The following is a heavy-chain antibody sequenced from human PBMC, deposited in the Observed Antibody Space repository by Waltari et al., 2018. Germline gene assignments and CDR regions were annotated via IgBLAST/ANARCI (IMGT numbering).Heavy chain of an antibody. D-gene: IGHD1-1*01. Sequence: VQLLESGGGLVQPGGSLRLSCAASGFTFSSYAISWVRQAPGQGLEWMGRILPIFGTANYAQKFQGRGTITADKSTSTAYMELSSLRSEDTAVYYCARDTTGPSAARSDYWGQGTLVTVSS. CDR3: ARDTTGPSAARSDY. V-gene: IGHV1-69*06. CDR1: GFTFSSYA. J-gene: IGHJ4*02. CDR2: ILPIFGTA.